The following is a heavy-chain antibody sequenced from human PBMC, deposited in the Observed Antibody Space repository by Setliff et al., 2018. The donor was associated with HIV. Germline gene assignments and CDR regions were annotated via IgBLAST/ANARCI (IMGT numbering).Heavy chain of an antibody. CDR1: GYRFASYW. CDR3: ARHGQYGSGSYYNRPFDF. J-gene: IGHJ4*02. V-gene: IGHV5-51*01. D-gene: IGHD3-10*01. CDR2: IYPYDSDT. Sequence: PGESLKISCQGSGYRFASYWIGWVRQMPGKGLEWMGIIYPYDSDTRYNPSFQGHVTISADKSISTAYLQWSSLKASDTAMYYCARHGQYGSGSYYNRPFDFWGQGTLVTVSS.